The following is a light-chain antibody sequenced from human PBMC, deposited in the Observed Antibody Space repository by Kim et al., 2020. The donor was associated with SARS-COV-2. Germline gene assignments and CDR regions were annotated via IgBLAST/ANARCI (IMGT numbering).Light chain of an antibody. Sequence: VDITSTGTSSDWGRCDYGSWYQHHPREAPKSVIYDVTKRPTGVPDRLSGSKSGNAASQTFSGIQAEDGADYYCSSYAGRNDLVFGGGTQLTV. CDR1: SSDWGRCDY. CDR3: SSYAGRNDLV. V-gene: IGLV2-8*01. J-gene: IGLJ2*01. CDR2: DVT.